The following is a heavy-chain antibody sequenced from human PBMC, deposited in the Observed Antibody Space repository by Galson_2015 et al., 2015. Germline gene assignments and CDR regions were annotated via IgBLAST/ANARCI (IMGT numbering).Heavy chain of an antibody. CDR2: INSDGTDK. Sequence: SLRLPCAASGFTLSSDWMHWVRQAPGKGLVWVSRINSDGTDKTYADSVKGRFTISRDNAKNTLYLQMNSLRAEDTAVYYCARDPLWDRTVGFDYWGQGTLVTVSS. D-gene: IGHD3-16*01. CDR1: GFTLSSDW. J-gene: IGHJ4*02. V-gene: IGHV3-74*01. CDR3: ARDPLWDRTVGFDY.